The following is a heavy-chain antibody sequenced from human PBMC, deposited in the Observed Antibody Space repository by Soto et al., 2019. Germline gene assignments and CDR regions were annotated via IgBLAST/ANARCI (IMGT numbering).Heavy chain of an antibody. CDR2: ISSSSSYI. CDR1: GFTFSSYS. J-gene: IGHJ5*02. V-gene: IGHV3-21*01. D-gene: IGHD6-6*01. Sequence: GGSLRLSCAASGFTFSSYSMNWVRQAPGKGLEWVSSISSSSSYIYYADSVKGRFTISRDNAKNSLYLQMNSLRAEDTAVYYCARDLPSIAALFDPWGQGTLVPVSS. CDR3: ARDLPSIAALFDP.